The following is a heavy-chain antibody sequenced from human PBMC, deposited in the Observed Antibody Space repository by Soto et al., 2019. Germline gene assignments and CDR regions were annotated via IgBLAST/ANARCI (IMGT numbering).Heavy chain of an antibody. Sequence: QVQLQESVPGLVKPSETLSLTCTVSGGSISSYYWAWIRQPPGKGLEWIGDIYYRGSTNSNPSLKIRVTISVDTSKNQFSLKLSSVTAADKAVYYCARHWGFWADYWGQGTLVTVSS. CDR3: ARHWGFWADY. CDR1: GGSISSYY. D-gene: IGHD3-16*01. J-gene: IGHJ4*02. CDR2: IYYRGST. V-gene: IGHV4-59*08.